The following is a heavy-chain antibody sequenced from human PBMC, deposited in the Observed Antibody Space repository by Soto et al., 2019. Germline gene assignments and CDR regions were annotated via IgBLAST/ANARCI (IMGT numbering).Heavy chain of an antibody. CDR3: ARDTWGCSNLKRLDY. V-gene: IGHV1-18*01. CDR2: ISAYNGNI. Sequence: QVQLVQSGAEVKKPGASVKVSCKSSGYTFTIYGISWVRQGPGQGLEWMAWISAYNGNINYVQKIKGRVTMTTDTSTGTADMGPRSLTSDATDVCSCARDTWGCSNLKRLDYWGQGTLVTVSS. CDR1: GYTFTIYG. D-gene: IGHD4-4*01. J-gene: IGHJ4*02.